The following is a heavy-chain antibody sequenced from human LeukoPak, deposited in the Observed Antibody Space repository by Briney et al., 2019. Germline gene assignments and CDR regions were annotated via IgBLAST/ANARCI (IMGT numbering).Heavy chain of an antibody. CDR3: RTYYYDSSGYPDY. V-gene: IGHV1-8*01. CDR1: GYTFTSYD. D-gene: IGHD3-22*01. Sequence: ASVKVSCKASGYTFTSYDINWVRQATGQGLEWMGWMNPNSGNTGYAQKFQGRVTMTRDTSTSTVYMELSSLRSEDTAVYYCRTYYYDSSGYPDYWGQGTLVTVSS. CDR2: MNPNSGNT. J-gene: IGHJ4*02.